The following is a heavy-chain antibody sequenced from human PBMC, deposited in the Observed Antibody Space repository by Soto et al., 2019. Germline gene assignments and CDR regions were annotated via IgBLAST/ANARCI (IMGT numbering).Heavy chain of an antibody. CDR2: INPNSGST. Sequence: QVQLVQSGAEVKKPVASVKVSCKASGYTFTGYYMHSVRQAPGQGLEWMGWINPNSGSTNYAQKFQGRVTMTRDTSISTAYMELSRLRSDDTAVYYCAVCYSSSCFDYWGQGTLVTVSS. J-gene: IGHJ4*02. CDR3: AVCYSSSCFDY. CDR1: GYTFTGYY. V-gene: IGHV1-2*02. D-gene: IGHD6-13*01.